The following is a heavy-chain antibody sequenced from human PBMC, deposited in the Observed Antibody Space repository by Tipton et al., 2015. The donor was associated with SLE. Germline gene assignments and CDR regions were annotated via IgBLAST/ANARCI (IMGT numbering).Heavy chain of an antibody. CDR3: ARGPRYSSSWSRYAFDI. V-gene: IGHV4-59*07. J-gene: IGHJ3*02. CDR2: IYYSSYT. Sequence: TLSLTCSVSGVSITNSYWSWIRQPPGKGLEWIGYIYYSSYTNYNPSLKSRVTISVDTSKNQFSLKLSSVTAADTAVYYCARGPRYSSSWSRYAFDIWGQGTMVTVSS. D-gene: IGHD6-13*01. CDR1: GVSITNSY.